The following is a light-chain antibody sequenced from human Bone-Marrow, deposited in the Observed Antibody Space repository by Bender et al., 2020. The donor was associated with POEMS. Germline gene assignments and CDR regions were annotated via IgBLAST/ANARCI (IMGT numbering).Light chain of an antibody. CDR1: SSDVGGYIY. CDR2: DVT. J-gene: IGLJ3*02. CDR3: CSYAGSSTLWV. V-gene: IGLV2-14*01. Sequence: QSALTQPASVSGSPGQSITISCTGTSSDVGGYIYVSWYQQHPGKAPKLIIYDVTNRPSGVSNRFSGSKSGNTASLTISGLQAEDEADYYCCSYAGSSTLWVFGGGTKLTVL.